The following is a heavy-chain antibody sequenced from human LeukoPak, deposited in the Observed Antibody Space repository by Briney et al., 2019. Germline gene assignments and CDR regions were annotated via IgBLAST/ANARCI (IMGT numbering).Heavy chain of an antibody. CDR2: INHSGST. CDR1: GGSFSGYY. V-gene: IGHV4-34*01. CDR3: AIFGVVIARVDC. Sequence: PSETLSLTCAVYGGSFSGYYWSWIRQPPGKGLEWIGEINHSGSTNYNPSLKSRVTISVDTSKNQFSLKLSSVTAADTAVYYCAIFGVVIARVDCWGQGTLVTVSS. J-gene: IGHJ4*02. D-gene: IGHD3-3*01.